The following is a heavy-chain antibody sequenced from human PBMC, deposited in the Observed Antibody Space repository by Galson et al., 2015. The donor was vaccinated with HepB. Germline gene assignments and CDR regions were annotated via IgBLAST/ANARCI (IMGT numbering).Heavy chain of an antibody. V-gene: IGHV3-48*02. CDR1: GFTFNTYS. Sequence: SLRLSCAASGFTFNTYSMNWVRQAPGKGLEWVSYISSSGSSIYYADSVKGRFTISGNNAKNSLNLQMNSLRDEDTAVYYCARDHHSSSGLNYWGQGTLVTVSS. CDR2: ISSSGSSI. D-gene: IGHD6-6*01. CDR3: ARDHHSSSGLNY. J-gene: IGHJ4*02.